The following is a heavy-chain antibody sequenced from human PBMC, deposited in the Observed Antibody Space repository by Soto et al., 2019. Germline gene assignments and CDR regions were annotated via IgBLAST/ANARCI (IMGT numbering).Heavy chain of an antibody. J-gene: IGHJ4*02. CDR1: GGSFSGYY. CDR2: INHSGST. Sequence: SETLSLTCAVYGGSFSGYYWTLIRQPQGTGLEWIGEINHSGSTNYNPSLKSRVTISVDTSKNQFSLKLTSVTAADTAVYYCARDKITGLCDYWGQGTLVTVSS. D-gene: IGHD2-8*02. V-gene: IGHV4-34*01. CDR3: ARDKITGLCDY.